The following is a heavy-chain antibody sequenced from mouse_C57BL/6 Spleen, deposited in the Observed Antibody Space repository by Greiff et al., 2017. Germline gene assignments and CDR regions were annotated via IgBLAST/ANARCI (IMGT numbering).Heavy chain of an antibody. CDR1: GFTFSSYG. CDR3: ARPGDYDDGPYAMDY. V-gene: IGHV5-6*01. D-gene: IGHD2-4*01. J-gene: IGHJ4*01. Sequence: EVQLMESGGDLVKPGGSLKLSCAASGFTFSSYGMSWVRQTPDKRLEWVATISSGGSYTYYPDSVKGRFTISRDNAKNTLYLQMSSLKSEDTAMYYGARPGDYDDGPYAMDYWGQGTSVTVSS. CDR2: ISSGGSYT.